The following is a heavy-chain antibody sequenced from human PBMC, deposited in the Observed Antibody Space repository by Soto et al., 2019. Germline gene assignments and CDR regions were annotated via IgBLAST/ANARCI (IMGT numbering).Heavy chain of an antibody. CDR1: GDSVTSHY. Sequence: SETLSLTCSFSGDSVTSHYLTWIRQSPEKGLEWIGYMHYTGFSHYNPSLKSRLTISVDRSENQFTLQLTSVTAADTAVYYCARGANWNYRGNYFDYWGQGTLVTVSS. D-gene: IGHD1-7*01. CDR3: ARGANWNYRGNYFDY. V-gene: IGHV4-59*02. J-gene: IGHJ4*02. CDR2: MHYTGFS.